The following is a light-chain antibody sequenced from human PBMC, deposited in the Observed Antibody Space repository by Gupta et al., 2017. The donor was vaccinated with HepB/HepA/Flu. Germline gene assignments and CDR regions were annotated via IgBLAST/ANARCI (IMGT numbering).Light chain of an antibody. J-gene: IGKJ1*01. CDR1: QSVSSSY. CDR2: GAS. Sequence: IVLTQSPGTLSLSPGERATLSCRASQSVSSSYLAWYQQKPGQAPRLLIYGASSRATGIPDRFSGSGSGTDFTLTISRLEPEDFAVYYCQQACSSPRTFGQGTKVEIK. CDR3: QQACSSPRT. V-gene: IGKV3-20*01.